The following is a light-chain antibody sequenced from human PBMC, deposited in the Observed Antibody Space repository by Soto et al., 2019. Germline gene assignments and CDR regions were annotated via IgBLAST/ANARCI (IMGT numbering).Light chain of an antibody. V-gene: IGKV1-8*01. CDR1: QGISSY. CDR2: AAS. J-gene: IGKJ4*01. CDR3: QQYYSYPPGLT. Sequence: AIRMTQSPSSLSASTGDRVTITCRASQGISSYLVWYQQKPGKAPKLLIYAASTLQSGVPSRFSGSGSGTDFTLTISCLQSEDFATYYCQQYYSYPPGLTFGGGTKVEIK.